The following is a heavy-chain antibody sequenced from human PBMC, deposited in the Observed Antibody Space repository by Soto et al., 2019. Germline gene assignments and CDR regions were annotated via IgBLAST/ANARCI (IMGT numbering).Heavy chain of an antibody. D-gene: IGHD2-8*01. V-gene: IGHV2-5*02. CDR2: VYWDDDK. CDR3: ARGVDNFLYVDY. CDR1: GFSLTTSGLG. Sequence: QITLKESGPTMVKPTQTLTLTCTFSGFSLTTSGLGVGWIRQPPGKPLEWLALVYWDDDKRYSTFLKGRVTISKDTSKNQVVLTMIDMDPVDTATYYCARGVDNFLYVDYWGQGTLVTVSS. J-gene: IGHJ4*02.